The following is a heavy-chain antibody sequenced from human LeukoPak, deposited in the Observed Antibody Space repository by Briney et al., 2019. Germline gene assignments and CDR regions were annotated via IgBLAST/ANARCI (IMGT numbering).Heavy chain of an antibody. CDR2: IYYSGST. V-gene: IGHV4-59*08. CDR1: GGSISSYY. Sequence: SETLSLTCTVSGGSISSYYWSWIRQPPGKRLEWIGYIYYSGSTNYNPSLKSRVTISVDTSKNQFSLKLSSVTAADTAVYYCARQAAGTFHFDYWGQGTLVTVSS. J-gene: IGHJ4*02. D-gene: IGHD6-13*01. CDR3: ARQAAGTFHFDY.